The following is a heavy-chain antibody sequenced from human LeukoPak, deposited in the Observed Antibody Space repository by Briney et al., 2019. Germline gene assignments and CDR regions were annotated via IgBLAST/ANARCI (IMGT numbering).Heavy chain of an antibody. V-gene: IGHV1-24*01. J-gene: IGHJ6*02. Sequence: ASVKVSCKVSGNTLTELSMHWVRQAPGKGLEWMGGVDPRDGETFYAQKFQGRVTMTEDTSTDTAYMELSSLRSEDTAIYYCATFIPRPNEYGDYLHYYYGMDVWGQGTTVTVSS. D-gene: IGHD4-17*01. CDR3: ATFIPRPNEYGDYLHYYYGMDV. CDR2: VDPRDGET. CDR1: GNTLTELS.